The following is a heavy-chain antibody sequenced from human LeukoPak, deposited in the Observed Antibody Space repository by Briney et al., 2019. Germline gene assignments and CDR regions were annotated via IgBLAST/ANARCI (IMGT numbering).Heavy chain of an antibody. CDR3: AKEALVGATVSWFDP. CDR2: IWYGGSNK. V-gene: IGHV3-30*02. Sequence: GGSLRLSCAASGFTFSSYGMHWVRQAPGKGLEWVAVIWYGGSNKYYADSVKGRFTISRDNSKNTLYLQMNSLRAEDTAVYYCAKEALVGATVSWFDPWGQGTLVTVSS. CDR1: GFTFSSYG. J-gene: IGHJ5*02. D-gene: IGHD1-26*01.